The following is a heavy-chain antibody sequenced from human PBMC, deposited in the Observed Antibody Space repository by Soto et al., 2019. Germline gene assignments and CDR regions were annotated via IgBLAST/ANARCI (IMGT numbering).Heavy chain of an antibody. Sequence: ASVKVSCKASGYTFTGYYMHWVRQAPGQGLEWMGWINPNSGGTNYAQKFQGWVTMTRDTSISTAYMELSSLRSEDSAVYYCARGQSRYSSGWSPNDFWGQGTLVTVSS. CDR1: GYTFTGYY. D-gene: IGHD6-19*01. J-gene: IGHJ4*02. CDR2: INPNSGGT. V-gene: IGHV1-2*04. CDR3: ARGQSRYSSGWSPNDF.